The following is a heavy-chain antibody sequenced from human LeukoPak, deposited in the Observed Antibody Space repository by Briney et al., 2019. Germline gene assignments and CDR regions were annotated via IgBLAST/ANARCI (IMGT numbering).Heavy chain of an antibody. J-gene: IGHJ4*02. Sequence: ASVKVSCKASGGTFSSYAISWVRQAPGQGLEWMGGIIPIFGTANYAQKFQGRVTITADESTSTAYMELSSLRSEDTAVYYCARGGIAAAGNFDYWGQGTLVTVSS. CDR3: ARGGIAAAGNFDY. CDR2: IIPIFGTA. D-gene: IGHD6-13*01. CDR1: GGTFSSYA. V-gene: IGHV1-69*01.